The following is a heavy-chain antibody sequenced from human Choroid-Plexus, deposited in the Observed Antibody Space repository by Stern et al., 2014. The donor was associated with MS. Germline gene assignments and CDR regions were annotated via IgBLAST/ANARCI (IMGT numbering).Heavy chain of an antibody. D-gene: IGHD2-8*02. CDR3: AKDRQYWTFFFDF. CDR1: GFSFSSFG. J-gene: IGHJ4*02. CDR2: ISYDGSK. V-gene: IGHV3-30*18. Sequence: QVQLLQPGGGVVQPGRPLRLSCAASGFSFSSFGMHWVRQAPGKGLEWVALISYDGSKDYADSVKGRFPISRDNSKNTLYLQMNSLRAEDTAGYYCAKDRQYWTFFFDFWGQGTLVTVSS.